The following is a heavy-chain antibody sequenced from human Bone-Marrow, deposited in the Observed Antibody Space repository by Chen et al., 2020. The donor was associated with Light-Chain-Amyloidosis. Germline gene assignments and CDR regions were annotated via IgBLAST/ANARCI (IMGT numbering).Heavy chain of an antibody. CDR2: ISAYNGNA. V-gene: IGHV1-18*01. Sequence: QVQLVQSGAEVKKPGASVKVSCQASGYTFTSYGISWVRQAPGQGLEWMGWISAYNGNANYAQKLQGRVTMTTDTSTSTAYMELRSLRSDDTAVYYCAKTPRTDYDIVANWFDPWGQGTLVTVSS. CDR3: AKTPRTDYDIVANWFDP. CDR1: GYTFTSYG. J-gene: IGHJ5*02. D-gene: IGHD3-9*01.